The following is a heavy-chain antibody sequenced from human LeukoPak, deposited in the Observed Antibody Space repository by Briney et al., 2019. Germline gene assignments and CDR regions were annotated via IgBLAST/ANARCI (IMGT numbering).Heavy chain of an antibody. CDR2: TIPICGTA. J-gene: IGHJ4*02. CDR1: GGTFSIYA. V-gene: IGHV1-69*13. D-gene: IGHD5-12*01. Sequence: AAVKVSCKASGGTFSIYAISWVRQAPGQGLEWMGGTIPICGTASYAQKFQGRVTITADESKSPAYMELSSLRSEDTAVYYCARDAGIVATANWGEGTLVPVSS. CDR3: ARDAGIVATAN.